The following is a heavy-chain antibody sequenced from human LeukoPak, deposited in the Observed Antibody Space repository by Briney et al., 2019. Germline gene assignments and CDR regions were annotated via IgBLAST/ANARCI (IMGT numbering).Heavy chain of an antibody. Sequence: SQTLSLTCTVSGGSISTGTYYWSWIRQPAGKGLEWIGRICTSGSTNYNPSLKSRVTISVDTSKNQFSLKLNSVTAADTAVYYCARGDYYGSGSYYNSAFDIWGQGTMVTVSS. V-gene: IGHV4-61*02. J-gene: IGHJ3*02. CDR3: ARGDYYGSGSYYNSAFDI. CDR2: ICTSGST. CDR1: GGSISTGTYY. D-gene: IGHD3-10*01.